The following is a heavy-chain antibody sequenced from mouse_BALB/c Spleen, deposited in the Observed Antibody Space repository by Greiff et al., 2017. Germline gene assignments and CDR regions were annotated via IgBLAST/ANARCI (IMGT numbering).Heavy chain of an antibody. D-gene: IGHD1-1*01. V-gene: IGHV1S137*01. J-gene: IGHJ4*01. CDR1: GYTFTDYA. CDR2: ISTYYGDA. CDR3: ARSFGYYGSSYVYYAMDY. Sequence: QVHVKQSGAELVRPGVSVKISCKGSGYTFTDYAMHWVKQSHAKSLEWIGVISTYYGDASYNQKFKGKATMTVDKSSSTAYMELARLTSEDSAIYYCARSFGYYGSSYVYYAMDYWGQGTSVTVSS.